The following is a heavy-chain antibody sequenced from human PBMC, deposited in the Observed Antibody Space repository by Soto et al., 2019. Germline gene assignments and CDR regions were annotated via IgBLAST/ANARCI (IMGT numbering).Heavy chain of an antibody. CDR2: IIPIFGTA. CDR1: GGTISSYA. D-gene: IGHD6-13*01. J-gene: IGHJ5*02. CDR3: ASAPLIAAAGIGPWFDP. V-gene: IGHV1-69*13. Sequence: VTSVKLSCKASGGTISSYAISWVRQAPEQGLEWMGGIIPIFGTANYAQKFQGRVTITADESTSTAYMELSSLRSEDTAVYYCASAPLIAAAGIGPWFDPWGQGTLVTVSS.